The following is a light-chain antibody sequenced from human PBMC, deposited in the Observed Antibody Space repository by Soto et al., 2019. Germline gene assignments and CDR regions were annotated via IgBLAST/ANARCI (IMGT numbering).Light chain of an antibody. J-gene: IGKJ1*01. CDR1: RSIRPA. CDR3: KQYDSYSRT. V-gene: IGKV1-5*03. Sequence: DIQMPRSPSPLSAFVGYRVTPPRPPSRSIRPALAWSQQKPGKAPKPLIYLTSNLQSGVPVRFSGSGSATEFTLAISSLQPDDFATYYCKQYDSYSRTFGKGTKVDIK. CDR2: LTS.